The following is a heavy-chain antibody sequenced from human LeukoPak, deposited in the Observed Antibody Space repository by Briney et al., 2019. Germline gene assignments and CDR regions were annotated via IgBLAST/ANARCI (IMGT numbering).Heavy chain of an antibody. V-gene: IGHV3-21*01. CDR2: ISSSSSYI. CDR3: ARDGSVEVATITVYYYYYGMDV. CDR1: GFTFSSYS. D-gene: IGHD5-24*01. Sequence: GGSLRLSCAASGFTFSSYSMNWVRQAPGKGLEWVSSISSSSSYIYYADSVKGRFTISRDNAKNSLYLQMDSLRAEDTAVYYCARDGSVEVATITVYYYYYGMDVWGQGTTVTVSS. J-gene: IGHJ6*02.